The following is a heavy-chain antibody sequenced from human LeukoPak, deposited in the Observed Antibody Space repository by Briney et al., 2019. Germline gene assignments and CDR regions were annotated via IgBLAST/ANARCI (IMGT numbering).Heavy chain of an antibody. CDR2: INPSGGST. J-gene: IGHJ4*02. V-gene: IGHV1-46*01. CDR3: ARGLYGSGSYPKLDY. D-gene: IGHD3-10*01. Sequence: ASVKVSCKASGYTFTSYYMHWVRQAPGQGLEWMGIINPSGGSTSYAQKFQGRVTMTRDMSTSTVHMELSSLRSEDTAVYYCARGLYGSGSYPKLDYWGQGTLVTVSS. CDR1: GYTFTSYY.